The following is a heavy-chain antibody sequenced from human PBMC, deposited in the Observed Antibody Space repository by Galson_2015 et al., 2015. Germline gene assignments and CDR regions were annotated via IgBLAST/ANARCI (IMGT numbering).Heavy chain of an antibody. V-gene: IGHV3-30*01. Sequence: SLRLSCAASGFTFSSYAMHWVRQAPGKGLEWVAVITYDGSNKYYADSVKGRFTISRDNSKNTLYLQMNSLRAEDTAVYYCAREREDNYYYYYMDVWGKGTTVTVSS. CDR2: ITYDGSNK. J-gene: IGHJ6*03. CDR1: GFTFSSYA. CDR3: AREREDNYYYYYMDV.